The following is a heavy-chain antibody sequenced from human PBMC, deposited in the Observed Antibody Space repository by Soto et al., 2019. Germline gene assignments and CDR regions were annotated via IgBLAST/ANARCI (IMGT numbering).Heavy chain of an antibody. CDR1: GYTFTSYG. CDR2: ISAYNGNT. Sequence: QVQLVQSGAEVKKPGASVKVSCKASGYTFTSYGISWVRQAPGQGLEWMGWISAYNGNTNYAQKLQGRVTMTTDTSTSKAYMEPRSLRSDDTAVYYCARDFRITMIVVVTPPGYWGQGTLVTVSS. J-gene: IGHJ4*02. D-gene: IGHD3-22*01. V-gene: IGHV1-18*04. CDR3: ARDFRITMIVVVTPPGY.